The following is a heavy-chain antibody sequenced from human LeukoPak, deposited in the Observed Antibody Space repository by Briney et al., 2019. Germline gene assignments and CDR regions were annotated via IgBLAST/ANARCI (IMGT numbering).Heavy chain of an antibody. Sequence: SETLSLTCTVSGGSISSDSHNSENYYWSWIRQPAGKGLEWIGRVFTSGITDYNPSLKTRITISRDTSKNQFFLKLTTVTAADSAVYYCARSKQQWLVPEYFQHWGQGTLVTVSS. CDR2: VFTSGIT. CDR1: GGSISSDSHNSENYY. D-gene: IGHD6-19*01. J-gene: IGHJ1*01. V-gene: IGHV4-61*02. CDR3: ARSKQQWLVPEYFQH.